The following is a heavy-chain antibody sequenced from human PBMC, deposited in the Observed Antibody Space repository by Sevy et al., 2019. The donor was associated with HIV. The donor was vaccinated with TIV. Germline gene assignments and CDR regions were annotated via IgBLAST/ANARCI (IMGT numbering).Heavy chain of an antibody. Sequence: GGSLRLSCEASGFTLSSYTMNWVRQSPEKGLEWVATFDRTDITHYADSVKGRFIISRDTAKNSLFLERNSLRDDDTAMYFCVRDERAIASHFDYWGRGTLVTVSS. J-gene: IGHJ4*02. D-gene: IGHD2-21*01. CDR3: VRDERAIASHFDY. V-gene: IGHV3-48*02. CDR2: FDRTDIT. CDR1: GFTLSSYT.